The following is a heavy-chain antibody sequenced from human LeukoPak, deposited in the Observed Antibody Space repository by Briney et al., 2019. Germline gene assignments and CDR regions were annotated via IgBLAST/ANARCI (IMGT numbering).Heavy chain of an antibody. CDR1: GFTVSSNY. V-gene: IGHV3-53*01. CDR2: IYSGGST. D-gene: IGHD5/OR15-5a*01. J-gene: IGHJ6*03. Sequence: GGSLRLSCAASGFTVSSNYMSWLRQAPGKGREWVSVIYSGGSTYYADSVKGRFTISRDNSKNTLYLQMNSLRAEDTAVYYCARTRPNSVYDRYYNNMDVWCKGTTVAVSS. CDR3: ARTRPNSVYDRYYNNMDV.